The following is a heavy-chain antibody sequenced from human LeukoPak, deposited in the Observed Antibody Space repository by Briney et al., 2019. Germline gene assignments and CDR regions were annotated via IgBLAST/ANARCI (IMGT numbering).Heavy chain of an antibody. D-gene: IGHD2-15*01. Sequence: PSETLSLTCAVYGGSFSGYYWSWIRQPPGKGLEWMGEINHSGSTTYNPSLKSRVTIPVDTSKNQFSLKLSSVTAADTAVYYCARGPDIVVVVAAYFDYWGQGTLVTVSS. CDR1: GGSFSGYY. J-gene: IGHJ4*02. V-gene: IGHV4-34*01. CDR2: INHSGST. CDR3: ARGPDIVVVVAAYFDY.